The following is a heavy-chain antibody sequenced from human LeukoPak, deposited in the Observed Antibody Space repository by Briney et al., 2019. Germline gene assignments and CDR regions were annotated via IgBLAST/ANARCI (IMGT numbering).Heavy chain of an antibody. CDR1: GGTLSSYP. D-gene: IGHD5-18*01. V-gene: IGHV1-69*05. CDR2: TIPIFGTT. J-gene: IGHJ4*02. Sequence: SVKVSCKGSGGTLSSYPSNWVRQAPGQRLEWMGGTIPIFGTTNYAQTFQGRVTITTDKSTSTAYMELSSLRSGDTAVYYCARGSWGYSFGPFDYWSQGTLVTVSS. CDR3: ARGSWGYSFGPFDY.